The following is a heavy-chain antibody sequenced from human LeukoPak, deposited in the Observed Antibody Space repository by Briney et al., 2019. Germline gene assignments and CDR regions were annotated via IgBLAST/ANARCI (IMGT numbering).Heavy chain of an antibody. J-gene: IGHJ4*02. CDR3: AKDYYDSSGYLGGVFDY. CDR1: GFTFDDYA. D-gene: IGHD3-22*01. CDR2: ISWNSGSI. V-gene: IGHV3-9*01. Sequence: PGGSLRLSCAASGFTFDDYAMHWVRQAPGKGLEGVSGISWNSGSIGYADSVKGRFTISRDNAKNSLYLQMNSLRAEDTALYYCAKDYYDSSGYLGGVFDYWGQGTLVTVSS.